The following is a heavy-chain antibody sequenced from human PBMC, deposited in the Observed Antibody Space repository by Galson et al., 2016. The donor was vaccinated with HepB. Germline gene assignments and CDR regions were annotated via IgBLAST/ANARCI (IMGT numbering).Heavy chain of an antibody. CDR3: GTESYLKGHSIVVAAPSQA. D-gene: IGHD2-15*01. CDR2: IYSGGGT. CDR1: GLTVSSNY. J-gene: IGHJ5*02. V-gene: IGHV3-53*01. Sequence: LRLSCAASGLTVSSNYMSWVRQAPGKGLEWVSVIYSGGGTYYADSVQGRFTISRDNSKNTVFLEMNSLRAEDTAVYYCGTESYLKGHSIVVAAPSQAWGRGTLVTVSS.